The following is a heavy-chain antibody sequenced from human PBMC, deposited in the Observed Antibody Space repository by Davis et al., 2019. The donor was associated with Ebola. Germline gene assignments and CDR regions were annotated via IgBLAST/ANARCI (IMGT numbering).Heavy chain of an antibody. CDR1: GFTFSSYW. Sequence: GESLKISCAASGFTFSSYWMSWVRQAPGKGLEWVANIKQDGSEKYYVDSVKGRFTISRDNAKNSLYLQMNSLRAEDTAVYYCARVLRWFWYFDLWGRGTLVTVSS. CDR2: IKQDGSEK. D-gene: IGHD3-22*01. CDR3: ARVLRWFWYFDL. J-gene: IGHJ2*01. V-gene: IGHV3-7*03.